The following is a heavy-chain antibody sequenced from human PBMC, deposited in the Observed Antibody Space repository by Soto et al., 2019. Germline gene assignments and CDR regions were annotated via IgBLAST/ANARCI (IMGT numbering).Heavy chain of an antibody. CDR3: ATGVCSSTSCYTLFDY. CDR2: IYHSGST. V-gene: IGHV4-4*02. J-gene: IGHJ4*02. CDR1: GGSISSSNW. Sequence: QLQLQESGPGLVKPSGTLSLTCAVSGGSISSSNWWSWVRQPPGKGLERIGEIYHSGSTNYNPSLKSRVTISVDKSKNQVSLKLSSVTAADPAVYYCATGVCSSTSCYTLFDYWGQGTLVTVSS. D-gene: IGHD2-2*02.